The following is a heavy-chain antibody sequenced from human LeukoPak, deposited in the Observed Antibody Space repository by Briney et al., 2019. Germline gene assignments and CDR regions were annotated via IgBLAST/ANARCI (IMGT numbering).Heavy chain of an antibody. J-gene: IGHJ3*01. Sequence: SGGSLRLSCAASGFTFNNYVMHWVRQAPGKGLEYVSGITSNGATTYYANSVKGRFTISRDNSKNTLYLQVGSLRAEDKAVYYCARDQGQWLPIGMDAFDLWGQGTMVTVSS. CDR1: GFTFNNYV. D-gene: IGHD6-19*01. CDR3: ARDQGQWLPIGMDAFDL. V-gene: IGHV3-64*01. CDR2: ITSNGATT.